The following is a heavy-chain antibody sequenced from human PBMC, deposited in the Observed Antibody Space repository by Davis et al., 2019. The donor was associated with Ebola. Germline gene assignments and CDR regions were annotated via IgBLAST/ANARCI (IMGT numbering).Heavy chain of an antibody. CDR2: INAGNGYT. V-gene: IGHV1-3*01. D-gene: IGHD6-19*01. CDR3: ARDFAVLVAGTSAGGFDM. CDR1: GGTFSSYG. J-gene: IGHJ3*02. Sequence: ASVKVSCKASGGTFSSYGISWVRQAPGQRLEWMGWINAGNGYTKYSLKFRGRVTITKDTSASTAYMELSSLRSEDTAVYYCARDFAVLVAGTSAGGFDMWGQGTMVTVSS.